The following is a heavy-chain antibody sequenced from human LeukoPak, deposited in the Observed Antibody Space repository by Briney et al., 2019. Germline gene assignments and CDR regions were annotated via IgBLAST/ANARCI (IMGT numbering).Heavy chain of an antibody. V-gene: IGHV3-23*01. Sequence: HSGGSLRLSCAASGFTFSSYAMSWVRQAPGKGLEWVSAISGSGGSTYYADSVKGRFTISRDTSKNTLYLQMNSLRAEDTAVYYCTKVNGYDSTAEGAFDIWGQGTMVTVSS. J-gene: IGHJ3*02. D-gene: IGHD3-22*01. CDR3: TKVNGYDSTAEGAFDI. CDR1: GFTFSSYA. CDR2: ISGSGGST.